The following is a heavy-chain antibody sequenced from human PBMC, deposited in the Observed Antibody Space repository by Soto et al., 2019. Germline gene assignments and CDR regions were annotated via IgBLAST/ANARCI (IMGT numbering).Heavy chain of an antibody. J-gene: IGHJ4*02. V-gene: IGHV4-30-4*01. CDR1: GDSLSSADYC. CDR2: ICYSGST. D-gene: IGHD5-12*01. Sequence: QVQLQESGPGLVKTSQTLSLTCTVSGDSLSSADYCWSWIRQAPGKGLEWIGYICYSGSTYHNPSLKSRTSMSVDTSKKQFSLKLTSVTAADTAVYYCAREESGLFDYWGQGRLVTVSS. CDR3: AREESGLFDY.